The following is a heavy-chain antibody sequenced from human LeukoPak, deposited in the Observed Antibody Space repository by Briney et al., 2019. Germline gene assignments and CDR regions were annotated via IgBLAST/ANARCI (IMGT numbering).Heavy chain of an antibody. J-gene: IGHJ4*02. CDR3: ARAILGYCSSTSCYGLFDY. CDR2: INHSGST. D-gene: IGHD2-2*01. CDR1: GGSISSGGYY. V-gene: IGHV4-39*07. Sequence: PSETLSLTCTVSGGSISSGGYYWSWIRQPPGKGLEWIGEINHSGSTNYNPSLKSRVTISVDTSKNQFSLKLSSVTAADTAVYYCARAILGYCSSTSCYGLFDYWGQGTLVTVSS.